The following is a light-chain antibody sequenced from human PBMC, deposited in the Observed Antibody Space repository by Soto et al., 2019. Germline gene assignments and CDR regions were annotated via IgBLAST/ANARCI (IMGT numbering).Light chain of an antibody. CDR2: DAS. Sequence: DIQMTQSPSTLSASVGDRVTITCRASQSISTWLAWYQQKPGKAPKLLIYDASSLESGVPSRFSRSGSGTEFTLTISSLQPDDFATYYCQQYNNYWRTFGQGTKVEIK. J-gene: IGKJ1*01. CDR3: QQYNNYWRT. CDR1: QSISTW. V-gene: IGKV1-5*01.